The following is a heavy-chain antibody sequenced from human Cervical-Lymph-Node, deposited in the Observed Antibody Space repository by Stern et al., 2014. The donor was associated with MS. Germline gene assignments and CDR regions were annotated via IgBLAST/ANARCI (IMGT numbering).Heavy chain of an antibody. Sequence: QLVQSGAEVKKPGESLRISCTGSRYTFANYWIAWVRQMPGKGLEWMGIIYPGDSNIRYSPSFQGQVTISADKSISTAYLQWSSLKASDTATYYCATIDHIWGTFRSYYFDSWGRGTLVTVSS. V-gene: IGHV5-51*01. CDR3: ATIDHIWGTFRSYYFDS. J-gene: IGHJ4*02. CDR1: RYTFANYW. D-gene: IGHD3-16*02. CDR2: IYPGDSNI.